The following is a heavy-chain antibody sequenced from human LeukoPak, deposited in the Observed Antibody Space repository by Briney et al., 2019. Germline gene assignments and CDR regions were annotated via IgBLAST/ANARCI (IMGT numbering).Heavy chain of an antibody. D-gene: IGHD3-10*01. Sequence: SETLSLTCTVSGGSISGDDYYWSWIRQPPGKGLEWIGYIYYSGSTYYNPSLKSRVTISVDTSKNQFSLKLSSVTAADTAVYYCARGRYYGSGSYYNPPGGYYYGMDVWGQGTTVPVSS. J-gene: IGHJ6*02. CDR3: ARGRYYGSGSYYNPPGGYYYGMDV. CDR1: GGSISGDDYY. CDR2: IYYSGST. V-gene: IGHV4-30-4*01.